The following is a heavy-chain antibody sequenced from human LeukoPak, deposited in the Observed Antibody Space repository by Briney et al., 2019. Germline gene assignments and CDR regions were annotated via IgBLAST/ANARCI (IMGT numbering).Heavy chain of an antibody. CDR2: ISSKGGST. CDR1: GFTFSDYT. CDR3: ATFPHY. V-gene: IGHV3-64*01. J-gene: IGHJ4*02. Sequence: GGSLRLSCAAAGFTFSDYTMLWVRQAPGKGLEYVSAISSKGGSTYYANSVKGRFTISRDNSKNTLYLQMGSLRAEDMAVYYCATFPHYWGQGTLVTVSS.